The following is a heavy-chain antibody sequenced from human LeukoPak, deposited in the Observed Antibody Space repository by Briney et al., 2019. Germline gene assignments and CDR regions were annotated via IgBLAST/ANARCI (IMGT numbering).Heavy chain of an antibody. Sequence: PGGSLRLSCAASGFTVSSNYMSWVRQAPGKGLEWVLVIYSGGSTYYADSVKGRFTISRDNSKNTLYLQMNSLRAEDTAVYYCARGPVYSSSWNWFDPWGQGTLVTVSS. D-gene: IGHD6-13*01. V-gene: IGHV3-53*01. J-gene: IGHJ5*02. CDR3: ARGPVYSSSWNWFDP. CDR2: IYSGGST. CDR1: GFTVSSNY.